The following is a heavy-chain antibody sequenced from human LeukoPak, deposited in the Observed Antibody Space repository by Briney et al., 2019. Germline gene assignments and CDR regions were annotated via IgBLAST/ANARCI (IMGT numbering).Heavy chain of an antibody. Sequence: GGSLRLSCAPSGFTLSTYGMTWVRQAPGKGLEWVSGISGSGDNTYYADSVKGRFTISRDNSKNTLYLQMNSLRAEDTAVYYCAKVVAADLTDYWGQGTLVTVSS. CDR3: AKVVAADLTDY. CDR1: GFTLSTYG. CDR2: ISGSGDNT. D-gene: IGHD1-26*01. J-gene: IGHJ4*02. V-gene: IGHV3-23*01.